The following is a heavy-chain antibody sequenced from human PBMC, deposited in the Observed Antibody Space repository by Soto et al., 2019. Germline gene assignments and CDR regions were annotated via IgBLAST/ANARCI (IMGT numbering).Heavy chain of an antibody. CDR3: ARDTGGLGDYGYYYMDV. CDR1: GFTFSSYW. CDR2: IKQDGSEK. Sequence: GGSLRLSCAASGFTFSSYWMSWVRQAPGKGLEWVANIKQDGSEKYYVDFVKGRFTISRDNAKNSLYLQMNSLRAEDTAVYYCARDTGGLGDYGYYYMDVWGKGTTVTVSS. V-gene: IGHV3-7*01. D-gene: IGHD3-10*01. J-gene: IGHJ6*03.